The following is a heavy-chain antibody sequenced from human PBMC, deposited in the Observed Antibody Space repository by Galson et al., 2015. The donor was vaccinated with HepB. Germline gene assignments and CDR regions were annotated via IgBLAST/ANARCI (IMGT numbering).Heavy chain of an antibody. J-gene: IGHJ4*02. V-gene: IGHV3-11*01. D-gene: IGHD2-2*01. CDR3: ARHHCTSSSCYFDY. Sequence: SLRLSCAASGFTFSDHYMSWIRQVPGKGLEWLSCISSSGATTDYADSVRGGFTISRDNARNSLFLQMNSLRADDTAVYYCARHHCTSSSCYFDYWGQGTLVTVSS. CDR1: GFTFSDHY. CDR2: ISSSGATT.